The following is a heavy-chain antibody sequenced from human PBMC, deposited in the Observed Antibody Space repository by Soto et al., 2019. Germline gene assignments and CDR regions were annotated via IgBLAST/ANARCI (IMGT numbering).Heavy chain of an antibody. CDR3: ARATRDRITIVRGTRYYYYYMDV. CDR2: MNPNSGNT. J-gene: IGHJ6*03. D-gene: IGHD3-10*01. V-gene: IGHV1-8*01. Sequence: QVQLVQSGAEVKKPGASVKVSCKASGYTFTSYDINWVRQATGQGLEWMGWMNPNSGNTGYAQKFQGRVTMTRNTSISTAYMELSSLRSEDTAVYYCARATRDRITIVRGTRYYYYYMDVWGKGTTVTVSS. CDR1: GYTFTSYD.